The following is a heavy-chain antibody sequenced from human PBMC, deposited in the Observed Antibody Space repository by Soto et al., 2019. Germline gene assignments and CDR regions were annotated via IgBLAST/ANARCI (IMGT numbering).Heavy chain of an antibody. CDR1: GFTFSSYY. Sequence: EVQLVESGGALVQPGGSLRLSCAASGFTFSSYYMSWVRQAPGKGLEWVANIKQDGSEKYYVDSVKGRFTISRDNAKNSLYLQMNSLRVEDTAVYYCARDGYAGAFDIWGQGTMVTVSS. D-gene: IGHD5-12*01. J-gene: IGHJ3*02. CDR2: IKQDGSEK. CDR3: ARDGYAGAFDI. V-gene: IGHV3-7*01.